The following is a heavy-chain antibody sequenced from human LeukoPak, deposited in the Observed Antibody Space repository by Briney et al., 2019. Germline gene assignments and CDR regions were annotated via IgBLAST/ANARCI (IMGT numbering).Heavy chain of an antibody. J-gene: IGHJ4*02. CDR3: ARGRDCSGGSCFSGLDY. Sequence: PSETLSLTCTVSGGSISSYYWSWIRQPPGKGLEWIGYIYYSGSTNYNPSLKSRVTISADTSKNQFSLKLSSVTAADTAVYYCARGRDCSGGSCFSGLDYWGQGTLVTVSS. CDR2: IYYSGST. V-gene: IGHV4-59*01. D-gene: IGHD2-15*01. CDR1: GGSISSYY.